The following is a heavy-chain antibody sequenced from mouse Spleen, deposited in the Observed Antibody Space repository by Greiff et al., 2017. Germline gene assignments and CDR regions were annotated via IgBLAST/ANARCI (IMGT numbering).Heavy chain of an antibody. V-gene: IGHV3-1*01. Sequence: EVQLQQSGPGMVKPSQSLSLTCTVTGYSITSGYDWHWIRHFPGNKLEWMGYISYSGSTNYNPSLKSRISITHDTSKNHFFLKLNSVTTEDTATYYCARDRGEFITTPDWYFDVWGAGTTVTVSS. CDR1: GYSITSGYD. D-gene: IGHD1-2*01. CDR2: ISYSGST. J-gene: IGHJ1*01. CDR3: ARDRGEFITTPDWYFDV.